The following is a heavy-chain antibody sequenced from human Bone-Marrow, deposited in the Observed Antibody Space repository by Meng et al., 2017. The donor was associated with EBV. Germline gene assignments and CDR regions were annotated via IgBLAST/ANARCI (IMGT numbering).Heavy chain of an antibody. Sequence: QGEGGQSGAEGKKPGSSVKVSCWTSGGTFNSDAVSWVRQAPGQGLEWMGGLIPMSGAPHYAQKFRGRVTITADESTSTHYMDLSNLRSDDTAMYYCASESGRGFTPDYWGQGTLVTVSS. CDR3: ASESGRGFTPDY. J-gene: IGHJ4*02. V-gene: IGHV1-69*01. D-gene: IGHD3-10*01. CDR2: LIPMSGAP. CDR1: GGTFNSDA.